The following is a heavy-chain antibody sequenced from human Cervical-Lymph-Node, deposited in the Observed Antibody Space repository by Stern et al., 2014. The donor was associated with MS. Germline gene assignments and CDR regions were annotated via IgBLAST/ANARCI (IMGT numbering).Heavy chain of an antibody. J-gene: IGHJ4*02. CDR3: ARWGPIVGSTVTFEY. V-gene: IGHV3-30*04. Sequence: QVQLVQSGGGVVQPGRSLTLSCAASGFIFNNYAMHWVRQTPVKGLERVAAASNAGTDTQYADSVKGRFTISRDNSKNTLYLQVNSLTPEDTAVYYCARWGPIVGSTVTFEYWGQGTLVIVSS. CDR1: GFIFNNYA. CDR2: ASNAGTDT. D-gene: IGHD1-26*01.